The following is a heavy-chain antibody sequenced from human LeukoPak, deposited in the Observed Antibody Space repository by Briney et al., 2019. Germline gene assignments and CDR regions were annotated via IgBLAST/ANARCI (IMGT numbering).Heavy chain of an antibody. CDR2: INPSSGST. CDR3: ARQPATMVRGVTEIDY. V-gene: IGHV1-46*01. D-gene: IGHD3-10*01. CDR1: GYTFTSYY. J-gene: IGHJ4*02. Sequence: GASVKVSCKASGYTFTSYYMHWVRQAPGQGLEWMGIINPSSGSTSYAQKFQGRVTMTRDTSTSTVYMELSSLRSEDTAVYYCARQPATMVRGVTEIDYWGQGTLVTVSS.